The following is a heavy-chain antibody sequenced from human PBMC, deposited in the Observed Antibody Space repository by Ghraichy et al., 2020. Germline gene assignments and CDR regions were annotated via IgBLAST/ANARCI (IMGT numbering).Heavy chain of an antibody. V-gene: IGHV3-48*02. D-gene: IGHD4-17*01. J-gene: IGHJ5*02. CDR2: ISSTSSHI. Sequence: GGSLRLSCAASGFTFSSYDMNWVRQAPGRGLEWISYISSTSSHIYYAHSVKGRFTISRDDGRNSLYLQMNNLRDEDTAVYYCARDSSSRLRTSRPDLWGQGTLVTVSS. CDR1: GFTFSSYD. CDR3: ARDSSSRLRTSRPDL.